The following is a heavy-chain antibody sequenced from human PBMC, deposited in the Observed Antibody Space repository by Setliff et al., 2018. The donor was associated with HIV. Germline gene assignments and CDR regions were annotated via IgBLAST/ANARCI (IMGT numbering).Heavy chain of an antibody. CDR3: AKDRYCSSTSCLPLRYYYYGMDV. J-gene: IGHJ6*02. Sequence: GGSLRLSCAASGFTFDDYTMHWVRQAPGKGLEWVSLISWDGGSTYYADSVKGRFTIPRDNSKNSLYLQMNSLRTEDTALYYCAKDRYCSSTSCLPLRYYYYGMDVWGQGTTVTVSS. CDR2: ISWDGGST. CDR1: GFTFDDYT. V-gene: IGHV3-43*01. D-gene: IGHD2-2*01.